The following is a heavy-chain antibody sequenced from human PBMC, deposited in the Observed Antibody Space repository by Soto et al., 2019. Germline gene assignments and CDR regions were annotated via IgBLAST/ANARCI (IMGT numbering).Heavy chain of an antibody. CDR1: GGSISSSSYY. V-gene: IGHV4-39*01. J-gene: IGHJ6*02. CDR2: IYYSGST. Sequence: SETLSLTCTVSGGSISSSSYYWGWIRQPPGKGLEWIGSIYYSGSTYYNPSLKSRVTISVDTSKNQFSLKLSSVTAADTAVYYCAGGYYYYGMDVWGQGTTVTVSS. CDR3: AGGYYYYGMDV.